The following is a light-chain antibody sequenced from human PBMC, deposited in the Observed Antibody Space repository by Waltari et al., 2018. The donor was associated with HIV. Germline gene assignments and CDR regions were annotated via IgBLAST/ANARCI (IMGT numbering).Light chain of an antibody. J-gene: IGLJ2*01. V-gene: IGLV2-18*02. Sequence: QSALTQPPSVSGSPGQSVTISCAGTNSAIGCYARVPWYQQPPGTAPKLLIYEVTNRPSGVPGRFSASKSGTTASLTISGLQAGDEGDYYCSSYSATNTVVFGGGTKLTVL. CDR3: SSYSATNTVV. CDR1: NSAIGCYAR. CDR2: EVT.